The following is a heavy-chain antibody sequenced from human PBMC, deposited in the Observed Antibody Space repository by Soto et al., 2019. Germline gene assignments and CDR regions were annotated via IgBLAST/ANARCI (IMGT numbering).Heavy chain of an antibody. CDR3: ASRKSSPYVDY. CDR1: GGSISSGDYY. V-gene: IGHV4-30-4*01. Sequence: PSETLSLTCTVSGGSISSGDYYWSWIRQPPGKGLEWIGNIYYSGSTYYNPSLKSRVTISVDTSKKQFPLKLSSVTAAVSAVYYCASRKSSPYVDYWGQGTLVTFSS. CDR2: IYYSGST. J-gene: IGHJ4*02. D-gene: IGHD2-2*01.